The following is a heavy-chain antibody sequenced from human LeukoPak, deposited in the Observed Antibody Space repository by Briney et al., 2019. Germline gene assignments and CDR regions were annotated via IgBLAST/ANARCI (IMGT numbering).Heavy chain of an antibody. Sequence: PSETLSLTCTVSGGSISSYYWSWIRQPPGKGLEWIGYIYYSGSTNYNPSLKSRVTISVDMSKNQFYLKLSSVTAADTAVYYCARTTVHGSLDYWGQGTLVTVSS. D-gene: IGHD4-11*01. CDR1: GGSISSYY. CDR2: IYYSGST. V-gene: IGHV4-59*01. J-gene: IGHJ4*02. CDR3: ARTTVHGSLDY.